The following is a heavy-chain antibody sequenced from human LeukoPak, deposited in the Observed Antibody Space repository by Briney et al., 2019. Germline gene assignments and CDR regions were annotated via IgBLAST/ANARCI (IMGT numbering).Heavy chain of an antibody. J-gene: IGHJ6*02. D-gene: IGHD1-20*01. Sequence: SETLSLTCTVSGGSISSGDYYWSWIRQPPGKGLEWIGYIYYSGSTYYNPSLKSRVTISVDTSKNQFSLKLSSVTAADTAVYYCARDRLSGTTRMGVWGQGTTVTVSS. CDR3: ARDRLSGTTRMGV. CDR1: GGSISSGDYY. CDR2: IYYSGST. V-gene: IGHV4-30-4*01.